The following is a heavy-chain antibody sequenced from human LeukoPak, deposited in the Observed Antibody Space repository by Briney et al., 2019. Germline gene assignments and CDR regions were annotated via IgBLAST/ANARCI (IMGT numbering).Heavy chain of an antibody. CDR3: ARDRTTVTVFDY. CDR1: GFTFSSYW. CDR2: IHSDGSIT. D-gene: IGHD4-17*01. J-gene: IGHJ4*02. Sequence: GGSLRLSCAASGFTFSSYWMHWVRQAPGKGLVWVSRIHSDGSITSYADSVKGRFTVSRDNAKNTLYLQMNSLRADDTAVYYCARDRTTVTVFDYWGQGTLVTVSS. V-gene: IGHV3-74*01.